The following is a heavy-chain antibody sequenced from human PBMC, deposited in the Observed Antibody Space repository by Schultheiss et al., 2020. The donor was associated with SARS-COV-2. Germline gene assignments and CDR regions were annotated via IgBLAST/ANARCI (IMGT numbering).Heavy chain of an antibody. D-gene: IGHD6-19*01. J-gene: IGHJ4*02. CDR3: ARGPPYSSGAADY. Sequence: GGSLRLSCAASGFTFSSYPMHWVRQAPGKGLEWVSVIYSGGSTYYADSVKGRFTISRDNSKNTLYLQMNSLRAEDTAVYYCARGPPYSSGAADYWGQGTLVTVSS. CDR2: IYSGGST. CDR1: GFTFSSYP. V-gene: IGHV3-53*01.